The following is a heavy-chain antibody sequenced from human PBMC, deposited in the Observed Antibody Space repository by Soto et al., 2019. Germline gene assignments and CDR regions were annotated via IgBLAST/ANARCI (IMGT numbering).Heavy chain of an antibody. CDR2: MNPNTGNS. J-gene: IGHJ4*02. V-gene: IGHV1-8*01. CDR3: ARRAETNGWNGFGADKYYFDF. Sequence: AASVKVSCKASGYTFTSYDIYWVRQATGQGLEWMGWMNPNTGNSGYAQKFQGRVTMTSDTSISTAHMELGSLRSEDTAVYYCARRAETNGWNGFGADKYYFDFWGQGTLVTVSS. D-gene: IGHD1-1*01. CDR1: GYTFTSYD.